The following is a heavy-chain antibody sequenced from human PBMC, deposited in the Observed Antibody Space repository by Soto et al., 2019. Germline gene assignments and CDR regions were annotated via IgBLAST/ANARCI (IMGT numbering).Heavy chain of an antibody. CDR2: IDPSDSYT. V-gene: IGHV5-10-1*01. D-gene: IGHD5-12*01. CDR1: GYSFTSYW. Sequence: PGESLKISCKGSGYSFTSYWIGWVRQMPGKGLEWMGRIDPSDSYTNYSPSFQGHVTISADKSISTAYLQWSSLKASDTAMYYCARWGYSGYDPAYWGQGTLVTVSS. J-gene: IGHJ4*02. CDR3: ARWGYSGYDPAY.